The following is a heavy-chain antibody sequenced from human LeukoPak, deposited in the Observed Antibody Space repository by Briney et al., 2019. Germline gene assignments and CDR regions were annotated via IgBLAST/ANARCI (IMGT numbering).Heavy chain of an antibody. Sequence: GGSLRLSCAASGFTFSSYWMSWVRQAPGKGLEWVANIKQDGSGKYYVDSVKGRFTISRDNAKNSLYLQMNSLRAEDTAVYYCARVPRVADTMIVVVPYYFDYWGQGTLVTVSS. CDR1: GFTFSSYW. CDR2: IKQDGSGK. V-gene: IGHV3-7*01. D-gene: IGHD3-22*01. J-gene: IGHJ4*02. CDR3: ARVPRVADTMIVVVPYYFDY.